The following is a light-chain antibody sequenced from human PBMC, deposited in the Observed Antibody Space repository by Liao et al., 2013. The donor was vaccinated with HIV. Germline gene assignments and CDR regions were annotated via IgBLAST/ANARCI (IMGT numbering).Light chain of an antibody. Sequence: SYVLTQPPSVSVAPGETARLTCGGNNIGSKSVHWYQQKPGQAPVLVIYYDSDRPSGIPERFSGSNSGNTATLTISRVEAGDEADYYCQVWDSSSDHPVVFGGGTKLTVL. V-gene: IGLV3-21*01. CDR2: YDS. CDR1: NIGSKS. J-gene: IGLJ2*01. CDR3: QVWDSSSDHPVV.